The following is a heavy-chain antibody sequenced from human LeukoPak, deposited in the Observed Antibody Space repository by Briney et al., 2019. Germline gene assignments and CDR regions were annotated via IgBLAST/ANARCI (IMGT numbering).Heavy chain of an antibody. Sequence: GGSLRLSCAASGFTVSSNYMSWVRQAPGKGLEWVSVIYSGGSTYYADSVKGRFTISRDNSKNTLYLQMNSLRAEDTAVYYCARVGQGDSSGLFDYWGQGTLVTVSS. CDR3: ARVGQGDSSGLFDY. CDR2: IYSGGST. J-gene: IGHJ4*02. D-gene: IGHD3-22*01. CDR1: GFTVSSNY. V-gene: IGHV3-66*01.